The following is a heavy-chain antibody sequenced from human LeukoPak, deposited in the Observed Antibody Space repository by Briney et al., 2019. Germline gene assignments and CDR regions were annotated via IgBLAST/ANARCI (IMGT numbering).Heavy chain of an antibody. CDR3: ARGNSGVAVVRFDY. D-gene: IGHD6-19*01. CDR1: GDSVSNNNAA. Sequence: SQTLSLACAISGDSVSNNNAAWNWIRQSPSRGLEWLGRTYYRSKWYTDSAVSVNSRITINPDTSKNQFSLQLTSVTPEDSAVYYCARGNSGVAVVRFDYWGQGTLVTVSS. V-gene: IGHV6-1*01. J-gene: IGHJ4*02. CDR2: TYYRSKWYT.